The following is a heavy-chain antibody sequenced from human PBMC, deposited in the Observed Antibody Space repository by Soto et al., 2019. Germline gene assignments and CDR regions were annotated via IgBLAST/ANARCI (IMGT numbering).Heavy chain of an antibody. D-gene: IGHD2-15*01. CDR1: GFTFSSYA. Sequence: GGSLRLSCAASGFTFSSYAMSWVRQAPGKGLEWVSAISGSGGSTYYADSVKGRFTISRDNSKNTLYLQMNSLRAEDTAVYYCAKDEYCSGGSCYSLYYFDYWGQGTLVTVSS. V-gene: IGHV3-23*01. J-gene: IGHJ4*02. CDR3: AKDEYCSGGSCYSLYYFDY. CDR2: ISGSGGST.